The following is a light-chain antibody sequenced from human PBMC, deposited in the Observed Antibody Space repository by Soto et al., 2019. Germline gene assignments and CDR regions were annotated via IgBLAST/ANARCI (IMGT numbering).Light chain of an antibody. V-gene: IGKV1-5*01. Sequence: DIQMTQSPSTLSASVGDRVTITCRASQSISSWLVWYQQKPGKAPKLLIYDASSLESGVPSSFRGSGSVTEFTLTISSLQPDEFATYYCQQYTSYSRAFGQGTKVEIK. J-gene: IGKJ1*01. CDR1: QSISSW. CDR2: DAS. CDR3: QQYTSYSRA.